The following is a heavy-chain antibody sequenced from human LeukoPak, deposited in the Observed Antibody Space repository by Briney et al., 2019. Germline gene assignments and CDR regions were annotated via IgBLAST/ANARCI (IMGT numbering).Heavy chain of an antibody. CDR1: GFTFSNAW. J-gene: IGHJ5*02. D-gene: IGHD2-15*01. CDR3: ARDGGIVFPYNWFDP. CDR2: IYYSGST. V-gene: IGHV4-59*01. Sequence: GSLRLSCAASGFTFSNAWMNWVRQAPGKGLEWIGYIYYSGSTNYNPSLKSRVTISVDTSKNQFSLKLSSVTAADTAVYYCARDGGIVFPYNWFDPWGQGTLVTVSS.